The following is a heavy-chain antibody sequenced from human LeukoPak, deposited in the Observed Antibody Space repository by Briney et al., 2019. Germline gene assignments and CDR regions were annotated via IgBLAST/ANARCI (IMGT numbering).Heavy chain of an antibody. CDR2: INHSGST. CDR1: GGSFSGYY. CDR3: ARTIVGATTNDY. Sequence: SETLSLTCAVYGGSFSGYYWSWIRQPPGKGLEWIGEINHSGSTNYNPSLKSRVTISVDTSKNQFSLKLSSMTAADTAVYYCARTIVGATTNDYWGQGTLVAVSS. D-gene: IGHD1-26*01. J-gene: IGHJ4*02. V-gene: IGHV4-34*01.